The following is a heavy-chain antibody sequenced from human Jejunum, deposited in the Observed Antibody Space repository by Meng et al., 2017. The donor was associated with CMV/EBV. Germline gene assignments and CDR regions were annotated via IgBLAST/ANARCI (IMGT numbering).Heavy chain of an antibody. J-gene: IGHJ4*02. CDR2: VRNDGSIQ. CDR3: ARDGGDLWSGYSIDY. D-gene: IGHD3-3*01. CDR1: GLSFSTYD. Sequence: GLSFSTYDMHWVRQAPGRGLEWVALVRNDGSIQYHADSVKGRFTISRDNSNNTLFLQMNSLRPEDTAVYYCARDGGDLWSGYSIDYWGQGTLVTVSS. V-gene: IGHV3-30*02.